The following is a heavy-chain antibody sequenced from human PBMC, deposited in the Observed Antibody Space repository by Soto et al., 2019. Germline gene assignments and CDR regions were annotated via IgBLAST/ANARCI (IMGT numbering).Heavy chain of an antibody. CDR3: ARDGYTDDFWSGYLDY. J-gene: IGHJ4*02. Sequence: ASVKVSCKASGYTFTSYGISWVRQAPGQGLEWMGWISAYNGNTNYAQKLQGRVTMTTDTSTSTAYMELRSLRSDDTAVYYCARDGYTDDFWSGYLDYWGQGTLVTVSS. D-gene: IGHD3-3*01. CDR1: GYTFTSYG. V-gene: IGHV1-18*01. CDR2: ISAYNGNT.